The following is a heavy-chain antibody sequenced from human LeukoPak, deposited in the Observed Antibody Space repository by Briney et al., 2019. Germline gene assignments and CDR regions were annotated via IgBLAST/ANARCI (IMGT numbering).Heavy chain of an antibody. CDR2: IYYSGST. V-gene: IGHV4-39*01. CDR1: GGSISSSSYY. D-gene: IGHD2-21*02. Sequence: SETLSLTCTVSGGSISSSSYYWGWIRQPPGQGLEWIGSIYYSGSTYYNPSLKSRVTISVDTSKNQFSLKLSSVTAADTAVYYCARQGGEYCGGDCYPHANWFDPWGQGTLVTVSS. J-gene: IGHJ5*02. CDR3: ARQGGEYCGGDCYPHANWFDP.